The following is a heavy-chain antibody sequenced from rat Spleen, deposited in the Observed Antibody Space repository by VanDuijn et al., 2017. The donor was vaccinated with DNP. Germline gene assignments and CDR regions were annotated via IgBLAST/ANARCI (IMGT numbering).Heavy chain of an antibody. Sequence: EVQLVESGGGLVQPGRSLKLFCEASGFIFSNYYMAWVRQAPKGGLEWVATISISGSKTSYSDSVKGRFTIFRVNANSCLYLTMNSLKSEDTATYSCATQRVMYTTATGFAYWGQGTLVTVSS. CDR3: ATQRVMYTTATGFAY. CDR2: ISISGSKT. D-gene: IGHD1-6*01. V-gene: IGHV5-25*01. J-gene: IGHJ3*01. CDR1: GFIFSNYY.